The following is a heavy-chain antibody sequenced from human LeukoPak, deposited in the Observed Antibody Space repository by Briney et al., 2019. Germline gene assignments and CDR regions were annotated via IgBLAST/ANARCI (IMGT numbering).Heavy chain of an antibody. J-gene: IGHJ4*02. CDR2: IKQDGSEK. V-gene: IGHV3-7*01. CDR3: ARDSAYSSSSDY. CDR1: GFTLSTYA. D-gene: IGHD6-13*01. Sequence: GGSLRLSCAASGFTLSTYAMSWVRQAPGKGLEWVANIKQDGSEKYYVDSVKGRFTISRDNAKNSLYLQMNSLRAEDTAVYYCARDSAYSSSSDYWGQGTLVTVSS.